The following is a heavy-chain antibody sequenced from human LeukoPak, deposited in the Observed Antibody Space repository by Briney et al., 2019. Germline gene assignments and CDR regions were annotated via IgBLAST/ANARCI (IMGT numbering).Heavy chain of an antibody. CDR1: GYTFTSYD. Sequence: ASVKVSCEASGYTFTSYDINWVRQATGQGLEWMGWMNPNSGNTGYAQKFQGRVTITRNTSISTAYMELSSLRSEDTAVYYCARVVGELLQLADAFDIWGQGTMVTVSS. V-gene: IGHV1-8*03. D-gene: IGHD1-26*01. CDR3: ARVVGELLQLADAFDI. J-gene: IGHJ3*02. CDR2: MNPNSGNT.